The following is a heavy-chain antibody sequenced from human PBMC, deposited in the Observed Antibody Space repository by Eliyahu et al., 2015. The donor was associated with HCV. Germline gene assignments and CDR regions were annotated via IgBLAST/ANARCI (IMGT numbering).Heavy chain of an antibody. Sequence: EVQLVESGGDLVQPGGSLRLSCAPSGFTFSXYAMSWVRQTPGKGLEWVXGISGTGAYTYYADSVRGRFTISRDNADPTLYLQMSSLRDEDTAIYYCAKSGKGAMAHLAPFDYWGQGALVTVSS. J-gene: IGHJ4*02. CDR1: GFTFSXYA. D-gene: IGHD2-2*01. CDR2: ISGTGAYT. V-gene: IGHV3-23*04. CDR3: AKSGKGAMAHLAPFDY.